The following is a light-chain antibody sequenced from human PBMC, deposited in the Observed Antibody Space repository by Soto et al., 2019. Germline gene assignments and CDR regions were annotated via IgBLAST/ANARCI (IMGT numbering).Light chain of an antibody. Sequence: EIVLTQSPATLSVSPGEGATLSCRASQSVSSFLAWYQQKPGQSPRLLIYGASTRATGIPARFSGSGSGTEFTLTISSLQSEDFAVYYCQQYVNWPLTFGGGTKVEIK. V-gene: IGKV3-15*01. J-gene: IGKJ4*01. CDR2: GAS. CDR3: QQYVNWPLT. CDR1: QSVSSF.